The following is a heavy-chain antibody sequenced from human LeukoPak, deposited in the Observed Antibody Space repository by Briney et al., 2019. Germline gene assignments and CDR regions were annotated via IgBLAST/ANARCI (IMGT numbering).Heavy chain of an antibody. CDR1: GFTVSSKY. Sequence: GGSLRLSCAASGFTVSSKYMSWVRQAPGKGLEWVSVIYSGGSTYYADSVKGRFTISRDNSKNTLYLQMNSLRAEDTAVYYCARDRGDADDAFDIWGQGTMVTVSS. CDR2: IYSGGST. CDR3: ARDRGDADDAFDI. V-gene: IGHV3-53*01. J-gene: IGHJ3*02. D-gene: IGHD2-21*02.